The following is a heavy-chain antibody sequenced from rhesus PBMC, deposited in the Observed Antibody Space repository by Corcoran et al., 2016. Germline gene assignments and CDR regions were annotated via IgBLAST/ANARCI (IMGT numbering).Heavy chain of an antibody. V-gene: IGHV4-65*02. CDR2: VGGTGGMT. CDR1: GGSISSANW. Sequence: QVQLQESGPGLVKPSETLSLTCAASGGSISSANWGTWIRHPPGKGLGGIGNVGGTGGMTYYNTSLKSRVTVSKETSKNQFSLKLSSGTAADTAVYYCARHPHPTSYSGAWGNRFDVWGAGVLVTVSS. CDR3: ARHPHPTSYSGAWGNRFDV. D-gene: IGHD1-44*01. J-gene: IGHJ5-1*01.